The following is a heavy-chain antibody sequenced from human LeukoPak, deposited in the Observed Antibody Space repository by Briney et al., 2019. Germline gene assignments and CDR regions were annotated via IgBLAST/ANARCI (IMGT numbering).Heavy chain of an antibody. CDR2: IKPDGSDT. Sequence: GGSLRLSCGASGFTFTTHWIHWVRQAPGKGLVWVSRIKPDGSDTNYADSVKGRFTISRDNAKNSLYLQMNSLRAEDTAVYYCASYPYDDFWSGYYNYWGQGTLVTVSS. CDR3: ASYPYDDFWSGYYNY. CDR1: GFTFTTHW. V-gene: IGHV3-74*01. J-gene: IGHJ4*02. D-gene: IGHD3-3*01.